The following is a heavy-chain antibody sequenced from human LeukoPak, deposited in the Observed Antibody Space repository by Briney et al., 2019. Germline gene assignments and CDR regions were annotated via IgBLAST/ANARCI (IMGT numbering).Heavy chain of an antibody. CDR1: GFTFSSYG. Sequence: TGRSLRLSCAASGFTFSSYGMHWVRQAPGKGLEWVAVISYDGSNKYYADSVKGRFTISRDNSKNTLYLQMNSLRAEDTAVYYCAKDRGRGNPYYFDYWGQGTLVTVSS. CDR2: ISYDGSNK. CDR3: AKDRGRGNPYYFDY. J-gene: IGHJ4*02. V-gene: IGHV3-30*18. D-gene: IGHD3-10*01.